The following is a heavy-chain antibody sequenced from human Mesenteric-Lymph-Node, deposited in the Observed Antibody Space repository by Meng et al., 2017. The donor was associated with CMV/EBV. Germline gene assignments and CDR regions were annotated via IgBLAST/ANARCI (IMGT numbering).Heavy chain of an antibody. CDR1: GFPLSSHD. CDR3: ARAFDTSGYYRYFDY. CDR2: ISSSSTYI. J-gene: IGHJ4*02. Sequence: GGSLRLSCAASGFPLSSHDMNWVRQAPGKGLEWVSAISSSSTYIYYADSVKGRFTISRDNAKNSLYLQMNSLRAEDTAIYYCARAFDTSGYYRYFDYWGQGILVTVSS. V-gene: IGHV3-21*01. D-gene: IGHD3-22*01.